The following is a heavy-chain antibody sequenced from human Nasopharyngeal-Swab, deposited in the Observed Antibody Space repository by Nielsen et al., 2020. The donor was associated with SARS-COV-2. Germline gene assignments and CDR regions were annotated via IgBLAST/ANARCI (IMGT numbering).Heavy chain of an antibody. V-gene: IGHV3-21*01. CDR2: ISSSSYI. Sequence: GGSLRLSCAASGFTFSSYSMNWVRQAPGKGLEWVSSISSSSYIYYADSVKGRFTISRDNAKNSLYLQMNSLRAEDTAVYYCASYVAGTPTYYYYYMDVWGKGTTVTVSS. J-gene: IGHJ6*03. D-gene: IGHD1/OR15-1a*01. CDR1: GFTFSSYS. CDR3: ASYVAGTPTYYYYYMDV.